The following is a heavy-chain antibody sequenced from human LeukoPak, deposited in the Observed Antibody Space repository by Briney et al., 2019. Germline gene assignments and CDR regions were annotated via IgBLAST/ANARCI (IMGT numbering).Heavy chain of an antibody. J-gene: IGHJ4*02. Sequence: PGGSLRLSCAASGFTFDDYGMSWVRQAPGKGQEWVSGINWNGGSTGYADSVKGRFTISRDNAKNSLYLQMNSLRAEDTAVYYCARESRRYGSGSYPPDYWGRGTLVTVSS. V-gene: IGHV3-20*04. CDR1: GFTFDDYG. D-gene: IGHD3-10*01. CDR3: ARESRRYGSGSYPPDY. CDR2: INWNGGST.